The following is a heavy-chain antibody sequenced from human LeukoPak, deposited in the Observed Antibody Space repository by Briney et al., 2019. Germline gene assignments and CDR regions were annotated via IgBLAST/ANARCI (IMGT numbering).Heavy chain of an antibody. D-gene: IGHD6-25*01. CDR2: INHSGST. CDR1: GGPLSNYH. CDR3: ARDPRDPDSSGPPRENAFDI. V-gene: IGHV4-34*01. J-gene: IGHJ3*02. Sequence: SETLSPTCGVYGGPLSNYHWSWIRQPPGKGLECIGEINHSGSTNYNPSLKSRVTISVDTSKNQFSLKLSSLTATDTAVYYCARDPRDPDSSGPPRENAFDIWGQGTLVTVSS.